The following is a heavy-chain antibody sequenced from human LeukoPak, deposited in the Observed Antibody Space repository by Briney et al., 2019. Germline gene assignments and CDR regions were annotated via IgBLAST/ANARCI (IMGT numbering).Heavy chain of an antibody. D-gene: IGHD2-21*01. CDR2: FDPKDGET. Sequence: ASVKVSCKVSGFTLSELSMHWVRQAPGKGLEWVGGFDPKDGETVFAERFRDRVILTADRSSNTAYMDLSSLGADDTAVYYCATGVYCANTTCPGYGNYYYFMDVWGEGTTVTV. J-gene: IGHJ6*03. V-gene: IGHV1-24*01. CDR1: GFTLSELS. CDR3: ATGVYCANTTCPGYGNYYYFMDV.